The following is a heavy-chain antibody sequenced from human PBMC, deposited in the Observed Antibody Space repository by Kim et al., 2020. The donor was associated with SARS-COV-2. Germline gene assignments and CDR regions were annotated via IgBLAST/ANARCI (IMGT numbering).Heavy chain of an antibody. D-gene: IGHD6-25*01. Sequence: SETLSLTCTVSGGSISSYYWSWIRQPPGKGLEWIGYIYYSGSTNYNPSLKSRVTISVDTSKNQFSLKLSSVTAADTAVYYCARHENYYSSGCPYYWGRGTLVTVSS. J-gene: IGHJ4*02. CDR3: ARHENYYSSGCPYY. CDR2: IYYSGST. V-gene: IGHV4-59*08. CDR1: GGSISSYY.